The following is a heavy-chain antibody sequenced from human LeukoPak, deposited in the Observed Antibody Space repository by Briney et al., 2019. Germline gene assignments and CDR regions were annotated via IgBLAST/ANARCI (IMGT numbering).Heavy chain of an antibody. CDR3: AKVIRGYYASGSYYDAFDI. Sequence: ASVKVSCKASGYXFTGYYIHWVRQAPGQGLEWMGWISPNSGGTSYAQKFQGRVTMTRDTSISTAYMELSRLRSDDTAVYYCAKVIRGYYASGSYYDAFDIWGQGTMVTVSS. D-gene: IGHD3-10*01. J-gene: IGHJ3*02. CDR2: ISPNSGGT. CDR1: GYXFTGYY. V-gene: IGHV1-2*02.